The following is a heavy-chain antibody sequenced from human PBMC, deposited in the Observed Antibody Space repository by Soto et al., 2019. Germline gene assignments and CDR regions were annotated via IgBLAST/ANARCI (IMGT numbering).Heavy chain of an antibody. CDR3: AKVRGDIVVVPAARPFDY. Sequence: VQLLESGGGLVQPGGSLRLSCAASGFTFSSYAMSWVRQAPGKGLEWVSAISGSGGSTYYADSVKGRFTISRDNSKNTLYLQMNSLRAEDTAVYYCAKVRGDIVVVPAARPFDYWGQGTLVTVSS. CDR1: GFTFSSYA. CDR2: ISGSGGST. J-gene: IGHJ4*02. V-gene: IGHV3-23*01. D-gene: IGHD2-2*02.